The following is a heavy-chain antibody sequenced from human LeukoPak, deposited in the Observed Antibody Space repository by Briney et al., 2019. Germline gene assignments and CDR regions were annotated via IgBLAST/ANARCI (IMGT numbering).Heavy chain of an antibody. CDR1: GFTFSSYW. Sequence: GGSLRLSCAASGFTFSSYWMSWVRQAPGKGLEWVANIKQDGSEKYYVDSVKGRFTISRDNAKNSLYLQMNSLRAEDTAVYYCAREEGGYDQYYFDYWGQGTLVTVSS. V-gene: IGHV3-7*01. J-gene: IGHJ4*02. D-gene: IGHD5-12*01. CDR2: IKQDGSEK. CDR3: AREEGGYDQYYFDY.